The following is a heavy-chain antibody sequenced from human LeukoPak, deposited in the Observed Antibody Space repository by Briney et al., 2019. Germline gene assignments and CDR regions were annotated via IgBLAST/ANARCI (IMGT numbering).Heavy chain of an antibody. CDR1: GGSFSSYA. V-gene: IGHV1-69*05. CDR2: IIPIFGTA. CDR3: ARDPVLRYFDWLPGWFDP. J-gene: IGHJ5*02. Sequence: SVKVSCKASGGSFSSYAISWVRQAPGQGLEWMGGIIPIFGTANYAQKFQGRVTITTDESTSTAYMELSSLRSEDTAVYYCARDPVLRYFDWLPGWFDPWGQGTLVTVSS. D-gene: IGHD3-9*01.